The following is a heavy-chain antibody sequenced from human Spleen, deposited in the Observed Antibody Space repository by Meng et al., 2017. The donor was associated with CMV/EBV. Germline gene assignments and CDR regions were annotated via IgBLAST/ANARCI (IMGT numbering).Heavy chain of an antibody. CDR3: ARVGCSGGSCYADY. V-gene: IGHV4-34*01. J-gene: IGHJ4*02. Sequence: SQTLSLTCAVYGGSFSGYYWTWIRQPPGKGLEWIGEINHSGSTNYNPSLKSRVTISVDTSKNQFSLNLRSVTAADTAVYYCARVGCSGGSCYADYWGQGTLVTVSS. D-gene: IGHD2-15*01. CDR1: GGSFSGYY. CDR2: INHSGST.